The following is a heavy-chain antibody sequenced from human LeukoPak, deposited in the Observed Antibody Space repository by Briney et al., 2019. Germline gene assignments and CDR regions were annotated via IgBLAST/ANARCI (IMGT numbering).Heavy chain of an antibody. V-gene: IGHV3-48*03. CDR2: ISSSGNTI. J-gene: IGHJ4*02. CDR1: GFTFSNYE. Sequence: GSLRLSCAASGFTFSNYEMKWVRQAPGKGLEWVSYISSSGNTIYYADSVKGRFTISRDNAKNSLFLEMSSLRAEDTAVYYCARENFEYWGQGTLVTVSP. CDR3: ARENFEY.